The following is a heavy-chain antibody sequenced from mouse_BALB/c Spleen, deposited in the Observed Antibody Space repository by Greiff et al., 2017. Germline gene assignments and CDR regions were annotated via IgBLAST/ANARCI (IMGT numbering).Heavy chain of an antibody. CDR2: ISDGGSYT. J-gene: IGHJ2*01. CDR3: AREKKGYFDY. V-gene: IGHV5-4*02. CDR1: GFTFSDYY. Sequence: EVKVEESGGGLVKPGGSLKLSCAASGFTFSDYYMYWVRQTPEKRLEWVATISDGGSYTYYPDSVKGRFTISRDNAKNNLYLQMSSLKSEDTAMYYCAREKKGYFDYWGQGTTLTVSS.